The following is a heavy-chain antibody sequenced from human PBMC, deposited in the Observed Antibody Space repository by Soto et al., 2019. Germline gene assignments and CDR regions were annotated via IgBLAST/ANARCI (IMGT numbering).Heavy chain of an antibody. CDR2: FISSSSYI. D-gene: IGHD3-10*01. V-gene: IGHV3-21*01. CDR1: GFTFSTYN. J-gene: IGHJ4*02. Sequence: GGSLRLSCAASGFTFSTYNINWVRQAPGKGLEWVSSFISSSSYIHYADSVKGRFTISRDNAKNSLYLQMNSLRAEDTAVYYCATGYGYFNYWGQGTLVTVSS. CDR3: ATGYGYFNY.